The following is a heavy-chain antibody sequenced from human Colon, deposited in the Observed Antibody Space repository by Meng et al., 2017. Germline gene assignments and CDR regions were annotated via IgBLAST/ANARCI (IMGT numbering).Heavy chain of an antibody. CDR3: ARDTLYGTDY. Sequence: QVHLHESGPGLVRPSDDLSLVCTVSGGSIKSGGYHWSWVRQQPGKGLEYIGFMSDSGTTDYTPSLRSRVSISEIGSSKNQFSLTLRSVTAADTATYFCARDTLYGTDYWGQGVLVTVSS. V-gene: IGHV4-31*03. D-gene: IGHD4-17*01. CDR2: MSDSGTT. J-gene: IGHJ4*02. CDR1: GGSIKSGGYH.